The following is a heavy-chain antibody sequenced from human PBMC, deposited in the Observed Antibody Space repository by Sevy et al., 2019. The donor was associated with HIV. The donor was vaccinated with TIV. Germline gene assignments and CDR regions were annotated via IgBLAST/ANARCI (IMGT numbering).Heavy chain of an antibody. J-gene: IGHJ4*02. D-gene: IGHD3-16*01. CDR2: IKGDGSDK. Sequence: GGSLRLSCAASGFTFSANWMNWVRRAPGKGLEWVASIKGDGSDKDYVDSVEGRFTISRDNAKNLLYLQMNSLRVEDTAVYYCAHETFGRFESWGQGTLVTVSS. CDR1: GFTFSANW. CDR3: AHETFGRFES. V-gene: IGHV3-7*01.